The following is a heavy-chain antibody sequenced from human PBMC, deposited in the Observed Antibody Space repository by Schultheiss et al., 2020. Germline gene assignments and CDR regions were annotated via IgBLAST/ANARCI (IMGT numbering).Heavy chain of an antibody. V-gene: IGHV3-7*03. Sequence: GGSLRLSCAASGFTFSSYWMSWVRQAPGKGLELVANIKQDGSEKYYVDSVKGRFTISRDNAKNSLYLQMNSLRAEDTAVYYCARDIRFLEWLFEAFDYWGQGTLVTVSS. CDR1: GFTFSSYW. CDR3: ARDIRFLEWLFEAFDY. CDR2: IKQDGSEK. J-gene: IGHJ4*02. D-gene: IGHD3-3*01.